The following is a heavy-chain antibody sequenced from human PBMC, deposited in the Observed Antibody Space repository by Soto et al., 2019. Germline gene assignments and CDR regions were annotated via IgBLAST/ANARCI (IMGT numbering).Heavy chain of an antibody. V-gene: IGHV3-30-3*01. CDR1: GFTFSSYA. D-gene: IGHD3-3*01. CDR2: ISYDGSNK. Sequence: PGGSLRLSYAASGFTFSSYAMHWVRQAPGKGLEWVAVISYDGSNKYYADSVKGRFTISRDNSKNTLYLQMNSLRAEDTAVYYCAWGGTIFGVVTGLDYWGQGTLVTVSS. J-gene: IGHJ4*02. CDR3: AWGGTIFGVVTGLDY.